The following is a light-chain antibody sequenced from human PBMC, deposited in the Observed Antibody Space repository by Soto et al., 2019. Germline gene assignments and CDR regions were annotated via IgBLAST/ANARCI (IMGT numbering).Light chain of an antibody. CDR1: QGISSY. CDR3: QQYYSYPPFT. V-gene: IGKV1-8*01. Sequence: AIRMTQSPSSFSASTGDRVTITCRASQGISSYLAWYQQKPGKAPKLLIYDASTLQSGVPSRFSGSGSGTDFTLTISCLQSEDFATYYCQQYYSYPPFTFGTGTKVDIK. CDR2: DAS. J-gene: IGKJ3*01.